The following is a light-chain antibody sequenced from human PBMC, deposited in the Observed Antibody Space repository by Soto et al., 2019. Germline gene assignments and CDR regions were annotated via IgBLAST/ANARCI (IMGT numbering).Light chain of an antibody. CDR1: QSIFSNY. CDR3: QQYGTSPRT. Sequence: EVMLTQSPGTLSLSPGERATLSCRASQSIFSNYLAWYQQKSGQAPRLLICGASNRATGIPDRFSGSGSGTDFTLTISRLEPADFAVYYCQQYGTSPRTFGQGTEVEFK. V-gene: IGKV3-20*01. J-gene: IGKJ1*01. CDR2: GAS.